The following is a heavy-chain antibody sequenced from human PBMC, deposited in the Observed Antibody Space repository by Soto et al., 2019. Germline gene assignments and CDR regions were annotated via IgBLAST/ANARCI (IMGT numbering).Heavy chain of an antibody. CDR1: GGSISSGDYY. V-gene: IGHV4-30-4*01. J-gene: IGHJ4*02. D-gene: IGHD2-15*01. CDR3: ARGQEVGAHFFDS. CDR2: IYYSGST. Sequence: SETLSLTCTVSGGSISSGDYYWSWIRQPPGKGLEWIGYIYYSGSTYYNPSLKSRVTILVDTSKNQFSLKLSSVTAADTAVYFCARGQEVGAHFFDSWGQGTQVTVS.